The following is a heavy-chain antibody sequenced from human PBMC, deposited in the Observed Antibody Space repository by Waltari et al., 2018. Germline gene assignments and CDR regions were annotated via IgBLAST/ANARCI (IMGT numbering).Heavy chain of an antibody. J-gene: IGHJ4*02. CDR1: GGTFSSYA. D-gene: IGHD6-6*01. Sequence: QVQLVQSGAEVKKPGSSVKVSCKASGGTFSSYAISWVRQAPGQGLEWMGGIIPIRGIANCAQKCQGRCTVTADKSTSTAYMELCGVGAEDTAVYYCAGVRPGAARTLSGAFDYWGQGTLVTVSS. CDR3: AGVRPGAARTLSGAFDY. CDR2: IIPIRGIA. V-gene: IGHV1-69*10.